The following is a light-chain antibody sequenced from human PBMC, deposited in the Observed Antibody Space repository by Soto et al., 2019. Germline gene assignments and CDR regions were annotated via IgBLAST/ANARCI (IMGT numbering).Light chain of an antibody. V-gene: IGKV3-15*01. Sequence: EIVMTQSPATLSVSPGERATLSCRASQSVSGNLAWYQQKPGQAPRLLIYGASTRATGIPARFSGSGSGTDFTLNISSLQSEDFAVYYCQQYNNSPPTFGQGTRLEIK. CDR1: QSVSGN. CDR2: GAS. CDR3: QQYNNSPPT. J-gene: IGKJ5*01.